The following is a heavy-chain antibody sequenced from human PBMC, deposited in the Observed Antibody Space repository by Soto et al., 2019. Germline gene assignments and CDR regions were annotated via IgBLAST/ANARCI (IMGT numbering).Heavy chain of an antibody. CDR2: IWYDGSNK. CDR1: GFTFSSYG. D-gene: IGHD6-19*01. CDR3: ARDSAVAGGGQPFDY. V-gene: IGHV3-33*01. J-gene: IGHJ4*02. Sequence: QVQLVESGGGVVQPGRSLRLSCAASGFTFSSYGMHWVRQAPGKGLEWVAVIWYDGSNKYYADSVKGRFTISRDNSKNTLYLQMNSLRAEDTAVYYCARDSAVAGGGQPFDYWGQGTLVTVSS.